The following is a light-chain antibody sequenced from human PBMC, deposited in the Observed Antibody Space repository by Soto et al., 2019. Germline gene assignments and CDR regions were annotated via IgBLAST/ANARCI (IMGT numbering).Light chain of an antibody. CDR3: SSYTGSASYV. J-gene: IGLJ1*01. CDR2: DVR. Sequence: QSALTQPASVSGSPGQSLTISCTGTSSDVGAYNFVSWYQQHPGKAPKLMIYDVRERPSGVSNRFSGSKSGNTASLIISGLQAEAEADYYCSSYTGSASYVFGTGTKLTVL. V-gene: IGLV2-14*03. CDR1: SSDVGAYNF.